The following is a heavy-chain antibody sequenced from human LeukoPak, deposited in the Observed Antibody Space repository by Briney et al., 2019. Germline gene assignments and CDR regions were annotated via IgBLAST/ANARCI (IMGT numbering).Heavy chain of an antibody. CDR2: ISAYNGNT. Sequence: ASVKVSCKASGYTFTSYGISWVRQAPGQGLEWMGWISAYNGNTNYAQELQGRVTMTTDTSTSTAYMELRSLRSDDTAVYYCARDRSPYYSSFDWFDPWGQGTLVTVSS. J-gene: IGHJ5*02. CDR3: ARDRSPYYSSFDWFDP. CDR1: GYTFTSYG. V-gene: IGHV1-18*01. D-gene: IGHD3-10*01.